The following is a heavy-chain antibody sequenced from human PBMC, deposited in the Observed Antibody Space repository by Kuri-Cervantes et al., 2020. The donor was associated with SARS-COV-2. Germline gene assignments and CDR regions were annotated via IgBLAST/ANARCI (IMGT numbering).Heavy chain of an antibody. CDR3: ARGEWDVVLD. V-gene: IGHV4-34*01. D-gene: IGHD1-26*01. CDR1: GGSFSGYY. J-gene: IGHJ4*02. CDR2: INHSGST. Sequence: GSLRPSCAVYGGSFSGYYWSWNRQSPGKGLGWIGEINHSGSTNYNPPLKSRVTISLETSKNQFTLNLSSVTAADTAVYYCARGEWDVVLDWGQGTLVTVSS.